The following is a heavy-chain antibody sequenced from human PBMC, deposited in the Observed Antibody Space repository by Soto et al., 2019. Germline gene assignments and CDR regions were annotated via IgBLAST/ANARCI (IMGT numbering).Heavy chain of an antibody. Sequence: HSETPSLTCTVSGGSVNSGSYSGSWIRQPPGKGLEWIGYIYYSGSTNYNPSLKSRVTISVDTSKNQFSLKLSSVTAADTAVYYCARAPQGTYYDYVWGSYREYYFDYWGQRTLVTVSS. CDR2: IYYSGST. V-gene: IGHV4-61*01. CDR3: ARAPQGTYYDYVWGSYREYYFDY. D-gene: IGHD3-16*01. J-gene: IGHJ4*02. CDR1: GGSVNSGSYS.